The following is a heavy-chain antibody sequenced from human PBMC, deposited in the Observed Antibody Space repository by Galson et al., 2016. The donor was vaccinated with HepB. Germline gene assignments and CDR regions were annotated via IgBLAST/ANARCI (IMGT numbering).Heavy chain of an antibody. V-gene: IGHV1-69*13. CDR3: ARNKSGWFFAWFDP. Sequence: SVKVSCKASGGSFRNFAISWVRQAPGQGPEWMGGIIPVFGPAHYAQKFQGRITITADEFTSTAYMELSGLTSDDTAVYYCARNKSGWFFAWFDPWGQGTQVTVSS. J-gene: IGHJ5*02. D-gene: IGHD6-19*01. CDR1: GGSFRNFA. CDR2: IIPVFGPA.